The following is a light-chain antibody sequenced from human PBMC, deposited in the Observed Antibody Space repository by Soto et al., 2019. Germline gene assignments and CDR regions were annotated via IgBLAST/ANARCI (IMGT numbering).Light chain of an antibody. CDR1: QSVSSSY. Sequence: EIVLTQSPGTLSLSPGERATLSCRASQSVSSSYLSWYQQKLSQAPRLLIYGASSRATGIPDRFSGSGSGTDFTLTISRLEPEDFAVYYCQQYGSSPATFGQGTKLEIK. CDR2: GAS. V-gene: IGKV3-20*01. J-gene: IGKJ2*01. CDR3: QQYGSSPAT.